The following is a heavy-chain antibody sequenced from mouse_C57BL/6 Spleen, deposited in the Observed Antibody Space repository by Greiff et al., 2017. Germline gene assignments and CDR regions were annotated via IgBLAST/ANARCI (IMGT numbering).Heavy chain of an antibody. J-gene: IGHJ4*01. D-gene: IGHD1-1*01. CDR2: IYPGDGDT. Sequence: VKLQESGPELVKPGASVKISCKASGYAFSSSWMNWVKQRPGKGLEWIGRIYPGDGDTNYNGKFKGKATLTADKSSSTAYMQLRSLTSEDSAVYFCEIYYYGSSYAMDYWGQGTSVTVSS. V-gene: IGHV1-82*01. CDR3: EIYYYGSSYAMDY. CDR1: GYAFSSSW.